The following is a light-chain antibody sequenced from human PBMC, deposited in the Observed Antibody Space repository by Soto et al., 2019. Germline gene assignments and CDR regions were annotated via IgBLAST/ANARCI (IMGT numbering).Light chain of an antibody. J-gene: IGLJ3*02. Sequence: QSVLTQPASVSGSPGQSITISCPGTSSDVGSYNLVSWYQQHPGKAPKLMIYEGSKRPSGVSNRFSGSKSGNTASLTISGLQAEDEADYYCCSYAGSSTSWVFGGGTKLTVL. CDR1: SSDVGSYNL. V-gene: IGLV2-23*01. CDR3: CSYAGSSTSWV. CDR2: EGS.